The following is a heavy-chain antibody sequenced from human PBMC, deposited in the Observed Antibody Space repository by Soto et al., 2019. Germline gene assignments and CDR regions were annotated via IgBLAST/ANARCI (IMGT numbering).Heavy chain of an antibody. V-gene: IGHV1-3*01. CDR3: ATERSSPATRGSYFDY. D-gene: IGHD1-26*01. Sequence: ASVKVSCKASGYTFTSYAMHWVRQAPGQRLEWMGWINAGNGNTKYSQKFQGRVTITGDTSADTAYMELSRLRSEDTAVYYCATERSSPATRGSYFDYWGQGTLVTVSS. J-gene: IGHJ4*02. CDR1: GYTFTSYA. CDR2: INAGNGNT.